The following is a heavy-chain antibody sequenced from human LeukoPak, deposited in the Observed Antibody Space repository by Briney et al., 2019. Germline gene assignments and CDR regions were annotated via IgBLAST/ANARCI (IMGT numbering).Heavy chain of an antibody. CDR1: GFTFSSYA. D-gene: IGHD3-16*02. CDR2: INESGGTT. J-gene: IGHJ5*02. CDR3: AKADSTSLNWFDP. Sequence: GGSLRLSCVASGFTFSSYAMAWVRQAPGKGLEWVSVINESGGTTYYAAFVKGRFTISRDSSKNTLYLQLSSLRAEDADLYYCAKADSTSLNWFDPWGQGTLVTVSS. V-gene: IGHV3-23*01.